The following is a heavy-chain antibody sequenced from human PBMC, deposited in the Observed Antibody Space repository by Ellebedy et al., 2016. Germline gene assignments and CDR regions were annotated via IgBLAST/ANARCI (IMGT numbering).Heavy chain of an antibody. CDR3: ARLKVDTVMVSSS. D-gene: IGHD5-18*01. CDR2: ISSSGLTI. V-gene: IGHV3-11*04. Sequence: GGSLRLSXAASGFTLGDYFMSWIRQAPGKGLEWIAYISSSGLTIFYADSVKGRFTISRDVAHNSLYLDMTDLRAEDTAVYYCARLKVDTVMVSSSWGQGTVVTVSS. J-gene: IGHJ1*01. CDR1: GFTLGDYF.